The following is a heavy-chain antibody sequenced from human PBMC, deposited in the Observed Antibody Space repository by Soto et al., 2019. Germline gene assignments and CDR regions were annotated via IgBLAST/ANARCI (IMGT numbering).Heavy chain of an antibody. CDR3: AKDRIIAVAGLYYLDY. CDR1: GFTFSSYA. Sequence: EVQLLESGGGLVQPGGSLRLSCAASGFTFSSYAMSWVRQAPGKGLEWVSAISGSGGSTYYADSVKGRFTISRDNSKNTLYLQMNSLRAEDTAVYYCAKDRIIAVAGLYYLDYWGQGTLVTVSS. J-gene: IGHJ4*02. CDR2: ISGSGGST. V-gene: IGHV3-23*01. D-gene: IGHD6-19*01.